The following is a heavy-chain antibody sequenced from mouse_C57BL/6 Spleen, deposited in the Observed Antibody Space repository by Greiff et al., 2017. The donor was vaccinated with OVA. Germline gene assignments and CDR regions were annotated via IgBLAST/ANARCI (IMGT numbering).Heavy chain of an antibody. J-gene: IGHJ3*01. D-gene: IGHD3-2*02. Sequence: QVQLQQPGTELVKPGASVKLSCKSSGYTFTSYWMHWVKQRPGQGLEWIGNINPSNGGTNYNEKFKSKATLTVDKSSSTAYMQLSSLTSEDSAVYYCATLQLRLRGFAYWGQGTLVTVSA. V-gene: IGHV1-53*01. CDR3: ATLQLRLRGFAY. CDR1: GYTFTSYW. CDR2: INPSNGGT.